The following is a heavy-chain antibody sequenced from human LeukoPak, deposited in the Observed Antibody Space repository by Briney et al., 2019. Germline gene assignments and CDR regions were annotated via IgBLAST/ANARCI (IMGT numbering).Heavy chain of an antibody. Sequence: GGSLRLSCATSGFTFTNAWMSWFRQAPGKGLEWVGRIKSKTDGGTTDYAAPVKGRFIISSDDPKNTLYLQMSSLKYEDTAVYYCTTYPAFDSWGQGTLVTVSS. CDR1: GFTFTNAW. CDR3: TTYPAFDS. J-gene: IGHJ4*02. D-gene: IGHD2-2*01. CDR2: IKSKTDGGTT. V-gene: IGHV3-15*01.